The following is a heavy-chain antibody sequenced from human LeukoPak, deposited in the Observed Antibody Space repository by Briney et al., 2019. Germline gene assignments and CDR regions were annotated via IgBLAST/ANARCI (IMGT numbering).Heavy chain of an antibody. CDR2: ISYDGSNK. CDR1: GFTFSSYA. J-gene: IGHJ4*02. CDR3: AREDGTGYSSSPIDY. Sequence: PGGSLRLSCAASGFTFSSYAMHWVRQAPGKGLEWVAVISYDGSNKYYADSVKGRFTISRDNSKNTLYLQMNSLRAEDTAVYYCAREDGTGYSSSPIDYWGQGTLVTVSS. V-gene: IGHV3-30-3*01. D-gene: IGHD6-13*01.